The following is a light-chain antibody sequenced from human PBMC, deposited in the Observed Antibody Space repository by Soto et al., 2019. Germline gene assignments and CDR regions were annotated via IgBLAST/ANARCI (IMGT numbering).Light chain of an antibody. CDR2: DNN. Sequence: QSVLTQPPSVSAAPGQTVTISCSGRSSNIGNNFLSWYQQLPGTAPKLLIYDNNKRPSGIPDRFSGSKSGTSATLDITGLQTGDEADYYCGTWDSSLSAFVFGGGTKLTVL. CDR1: SSNIGNNF. J-gene: IGLJ2*01. CDR3: GTWDSSLSAFV. V-gene: IGLV1-51*01.